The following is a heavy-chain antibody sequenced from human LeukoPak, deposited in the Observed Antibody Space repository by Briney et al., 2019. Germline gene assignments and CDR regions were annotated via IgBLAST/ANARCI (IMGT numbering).Heavy chain of an antibody. D-gene: IGHD3-10*01. CDR3: ARALVRGVMHFDF. J-gene: IGHJ4*02. V-gene: IGHV3-48*03. CDR2: ISTSGNTI. Sequence: QPGGSLKLSCAASGFTFSSYEMNWVRQAPGEGLEWVSCISTSGNTIYCADSVKGRFTISRDNAKNSLYLQMNSLRAEDTAVYYCARALVRGVMHFDFWGQGTLVTVSS. CDR1: GFTFSSYE.